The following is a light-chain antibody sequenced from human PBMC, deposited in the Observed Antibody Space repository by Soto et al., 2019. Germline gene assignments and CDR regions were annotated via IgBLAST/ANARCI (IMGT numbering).Light chain of an antibody. J-gene: IGKJ1*01. CDR1: QNIGGD. CDR3: QQYNNWPPS. Sequence: EIVVTQSPVTLSVSPGEGATLSCRASQNIGGDLAWYQQKPGQAPRLLIYGASTRATGIPARFSGSESRTEFTLTNSSLQSEDFAVYHCQQYNNWPPSFGQGTMVEIK. V-gene: IGKV3-15*01. CDR2: GAS.